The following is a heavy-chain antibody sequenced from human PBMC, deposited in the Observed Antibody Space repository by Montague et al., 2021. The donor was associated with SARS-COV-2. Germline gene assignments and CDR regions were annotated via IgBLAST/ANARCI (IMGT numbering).Heavy chain of an antibody. CDR2: IYPDDSDA. J-gene: IGHJ4*02. D-gene: IGHD5/OR15-5a*01. CDR1: GYSFSTYW. CDR3: ARQGSTLIPFDH. V-gene: IGHV5-51*01. Sequence: QSGAEVKKPGESLKISCKGSGYSFSTYWIGWVRQMPGKGLEWMGVIYPDDSDAGYSPSFEGQVTFSADKSVNTAYIQWDSLQASDTAIYYCARQGSTLIPFDHWGQGTPVTVSS.